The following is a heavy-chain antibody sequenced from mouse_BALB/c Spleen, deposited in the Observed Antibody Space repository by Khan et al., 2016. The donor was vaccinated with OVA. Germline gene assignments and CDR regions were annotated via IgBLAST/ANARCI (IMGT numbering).Heavy chain of an antibody. D-gene: IGHD2-14*01. V-gene: IGHV1-4*01. CDR2: INPSNGYT. CDR1: GYTFTSYT. CDR3: VRDGAYHRNDGWFAY. J-gene: IGHJ3*01. Sequence: QVQLQQSGAELARPGASVKMSCKASGYTFTSYTIHWILRPGQGLEWIGYINPSNGYTNYNQKFKDKATLTADKSSTTAYMELSSLTSDDSALYXCVRDGAYHRNDGWFAYWGQGTLVTVSA.